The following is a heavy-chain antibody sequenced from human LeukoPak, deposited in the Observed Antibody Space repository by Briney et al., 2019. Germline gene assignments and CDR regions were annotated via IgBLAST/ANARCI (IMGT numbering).Heavy chain of an antibody. J-gene: IGHJ4*02. CDR2: IWYDGSNK. CDR1: GFTFSSYG. V-gene: IGHV3-33*01. CDR3: ARGFRGSGWYLIDY. Sequence: GRSLRLSCAASGFTFSSYGMHWVRQAPGKGLEWVAVIWYDGSNKYYADSVKGRFTISRDNSKNTLYLQMNSLRAEDTAVYYCARGFRGSGWYLIDYWGQGTLVTVSS. D-gene: IGHD6-19*01.